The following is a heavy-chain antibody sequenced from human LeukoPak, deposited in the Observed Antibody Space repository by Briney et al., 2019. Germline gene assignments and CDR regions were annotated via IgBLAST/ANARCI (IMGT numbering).Heavy chain of an antibody. V-gene: IGHV4-59*01. J-gene: IGHJ4*02. CDR2: IYYSGST. Sequence: SETLSLTCTVSGGSISSYYWSWIRQPPGKGLEWIGYIYYSGSTTYNPSLKSRVTISLDTSKNQVSLKLSSVTAADTAVYYCARGQRTSYYDTSGVYFDYWGPGTLVTVSS. D-gene: IGHD3-22*01. CDR1: GGSISSYY. CDR3: ARGQRTSYYDTSGVYFDY.